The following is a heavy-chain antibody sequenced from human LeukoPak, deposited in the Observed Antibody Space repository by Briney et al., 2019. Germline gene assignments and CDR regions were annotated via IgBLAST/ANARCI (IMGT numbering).Heavy chain of an antibody. V-gene: IGHV3-21*01. D-gene: IGHD3-10*01. Sequence: GGSLTLSCAASGFTFSSYSMNWVRQAPGKGLEWVASISSSSSYIYYADSVKGRFTISRDNAKNSLYLQMNSLRAEDTAVYYCARWAPYGSGSYQPNFDYWGQGTLVTVSS. CDR2: ISSSSSYI. J-gene: IGHJ4*02. CDR1: GFTFSSYS. CDR3: ARWAPYGSGSYQPNFDY.